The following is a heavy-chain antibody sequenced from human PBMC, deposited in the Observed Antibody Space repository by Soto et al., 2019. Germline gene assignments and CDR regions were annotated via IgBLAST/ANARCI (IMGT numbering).Heavy chain of an antibody. J-gene: IGHJ6*03. V-gene: IGHV3-48*01. Sequence: GGSLRLSCAASGFTFSSYSMNWVRQAPGKGLEWVSYISSSSSTIYYADSVKGRFTISRDNAKNSLYLQMNSLRAEDTAVYYCARNRRGTRFYYYYYMDVWGKGTTVTVSS. CDR2: ISSSSSTI. CDR3: ARNRRGTRFYYYYYMDV. D-gene: IGHD1-7*01. CDR1: GFTFSSYS.